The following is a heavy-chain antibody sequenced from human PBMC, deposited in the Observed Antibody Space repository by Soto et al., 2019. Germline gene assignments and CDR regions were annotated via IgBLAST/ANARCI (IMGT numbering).Heavy chain of an antibody. CDR1: GFTFNTFG. CDR3: AKEGGYGDRIADDYYYYGMDV. V-gene: IGHV3-30*18. Sequence: QLGGSLRLSCAASGFTFNTFGMHWVRQAPGKGLEWVAVISYDGSDKYYSDSVRGRFTISRDNSMNTLYLQMNSLRAEDTAVYYCAKEGGYGDRIADDYYYYGMDVWGQGTTVTVSS. D-gene: IGHD4-17*01. J-gene: IGHJ6*02. CDR2: ISYDGSDK.